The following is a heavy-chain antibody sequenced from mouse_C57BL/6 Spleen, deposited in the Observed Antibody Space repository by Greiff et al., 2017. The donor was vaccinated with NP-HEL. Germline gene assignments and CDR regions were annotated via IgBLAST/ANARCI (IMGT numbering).Heavy chain of an antibody. CDR3: TPQLRLRTWFAY. J-gene: IGHJ3*01. D-gene: IGHD3-2*02. CDR1: GFTFSDAW. CDR2: IRNKANNHAT. Sequence: EVQLQQSGGGLVQPGGSMKLSCAASGFTFSDAWMDWVRQSPEKGLEWVAEIRNKANNHATYYAESVKGRFTISRDDSKSSVYLQMNSLRAEDTGIYYCTPQLRLRTWFAYWGQGTLVTVSA. V-gene: IGHV6-6*01.